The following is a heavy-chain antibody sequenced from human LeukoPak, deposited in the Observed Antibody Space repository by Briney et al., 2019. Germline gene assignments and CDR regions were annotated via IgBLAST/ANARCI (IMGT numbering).Heavy chain of an antibody. Sequence: PSGTLSLTCAVSGGSISSSNWWSWVRQPPGKGLEWIGEIYHSGSTNYNPSLKSRVTISVDKSKNQFSLKLSSVTAADTAVYYCASWGETVAGITRVDYWGQGTLVTVSS. V-gene: IGHV4-4*02. CDR3: ASWGETVAGITRVDY. D-gene: IGHD6-19*01. CDR1: GGSISSSNW. CDR2: IYHSGST. J-gene: IGHJ4*02.